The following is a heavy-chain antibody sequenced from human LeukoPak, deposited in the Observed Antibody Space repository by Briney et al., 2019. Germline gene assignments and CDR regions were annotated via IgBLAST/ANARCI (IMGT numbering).Heavy chain of an antibody. J-gene: IGHJ4*02. V-gene: IGHV4-59*11. CDR2: MYDSWST. Sequence: SETLSLTCTVSGGGSISTHYWSWIRPPPGKGLEWIGYMYDSWSTKDNPSLKSRITLSADTSKNQFSLRLSSVTAADTAVYYCATIMRGNIYGYFDFWGQGILVTVSS. CDR1: GGGSISTHY. CDR3: ATIMRGNIYGYFDF. D-gene: IGHD5-18*01.